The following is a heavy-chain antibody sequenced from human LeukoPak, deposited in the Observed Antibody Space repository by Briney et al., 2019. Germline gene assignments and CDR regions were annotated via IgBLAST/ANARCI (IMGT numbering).Heavy chain of an antibody. CDR3: VYCSSTSCQVFDY. CDR1: GFTFDCCG. Sequence: GGSLRLSCAASGFTFDCCGMHWVRQAPGKGLEWVAFIRNVGNDKYYADSVKGRFFISRDNSKNTLSLQMNSLRAEDTAVYYCVYCSSTSCQVFDYWGQGTLVTVSS. J-gene: IGHJ4*02. V-gene: IGHV3-30*02. CDR2: IRNVGNDK. D-gene: IGHD2-2*01.